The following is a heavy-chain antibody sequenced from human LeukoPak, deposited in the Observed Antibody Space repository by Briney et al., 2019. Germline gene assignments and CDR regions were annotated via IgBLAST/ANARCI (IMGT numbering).Heavy chain of an antibody. Sequence: GGSLRLSCAASGFPFSTYAMNWVRQAPGKGLEWVSVITGSGGFTQYADSVKGRFTISRDNSKNTLYLQMNSLRAEDTAVYYCARDALSGYYHTYYFDYWGQGTLVTVSS. CDR2: ITGSGGFT. J-gene: IGHJ4*02. CDR1: GFPFSTYA. V-gene: IGHV3-23*01. CDR3: ARDALSGYYHTYYFDY. D-gene: IGHD3-22*01.